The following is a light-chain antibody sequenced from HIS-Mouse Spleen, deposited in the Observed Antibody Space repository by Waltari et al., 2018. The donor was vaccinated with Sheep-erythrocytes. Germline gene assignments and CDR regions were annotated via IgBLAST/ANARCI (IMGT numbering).Light chain of an antibody. J-gene: IGLJ1*01. V-gene: IGLV2-11*01. CDR1: SSAVGGYNY. CDR2: DVS. CDR3: CSYAGSYNHV. Sequence: QSALTQPRSVSGSPGQSVPISCTGTSSAVGGYNYVLWYQQHPGKAPKLMIYDVSKRPSGVPDRFSGSKSGNTASLTISGLQAEDEADYYCCSYAGSYNHVFATGTKVTVL.